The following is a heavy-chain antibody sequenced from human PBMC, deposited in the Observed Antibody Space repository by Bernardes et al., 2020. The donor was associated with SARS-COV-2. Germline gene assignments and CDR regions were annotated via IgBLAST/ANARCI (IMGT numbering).Heavy chain of an antibody. J-gene: IGHJ4*02. CDR3: VKDARWEDYLGVFDH. Sequence: GGSLRLSCAASGFAFLNYGMSWVRQAPGKGLEWVSTISGSGGVTYYADSVKGRFTIFRNNSKNMLYLQMKSLRVEDTAVYYCVKDARWEDYLGVFDHWGQGTLVTVSS. D-gene: IGHD3-16*01. CDR2: ISGSGGVT. CDR1: GFAFLNYG. V-gene: IGHV3-23*01.